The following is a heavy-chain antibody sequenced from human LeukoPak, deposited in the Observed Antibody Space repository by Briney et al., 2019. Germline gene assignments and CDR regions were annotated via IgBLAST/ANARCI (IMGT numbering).Heavy chain of an antibody. J-gene: IGHJ4*02. V-gene: IGHV3-48*01. D-gene: IGHD1-26*01. Sequence: QPGGSLRLSCAASGFTFSSYSMNWVRQAPGKGLEWVSYISSSSSTIYYADSVKGRFTISRDNAKNSLYLQMNSLRAEDTAVYYCARDGLTDSGSYPFDYWGQGTLVTVSS. CDR1: GFTFSSYS. CDR3: ARDGLTDSGSYPFDY. CDR2: ISSSSSTI.